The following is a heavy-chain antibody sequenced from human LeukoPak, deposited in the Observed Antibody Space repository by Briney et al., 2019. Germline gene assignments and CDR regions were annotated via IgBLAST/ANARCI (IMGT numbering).Heavy chain of an antibody. CDR3: AKSGDSSGYDYSDY. D-gene: IGHD3-22*01. CDR2: ITWNGGSI. J-gene: IGHJ4*02. CDR1: GFNFADYA. V-gene: IGHV3-9*01. Sequence: AGGSLRLSCAASGFNFADYAMYWVRQAPGKGLEWVSGITWNGGSIGHADSVKGRFTISRDNAKNSLYLQMNSLRAEDTAMYYCAKSGDSSGYDYSDYWGQGTLVTVSS.